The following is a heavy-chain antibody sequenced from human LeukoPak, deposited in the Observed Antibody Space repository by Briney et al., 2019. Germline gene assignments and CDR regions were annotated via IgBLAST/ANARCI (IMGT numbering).Heavy chain of an antibody. V-gene: IGHV3-48*02. Sequence: LTGGSLRLSCAASGFTFSSYSMNWVRQAPGKGLEWVSYIAISSSSIHYADSVKGRFTISRDNAKNSVYLQMNSLRDEDTAVYYCARDYTYAFDIWGQGTVVTVSS. CDR2: IAISSSSI. CDR1: GFTFSSYS. CDR3: ARDYTYAFDI. J-gene: IGHJ3*02.